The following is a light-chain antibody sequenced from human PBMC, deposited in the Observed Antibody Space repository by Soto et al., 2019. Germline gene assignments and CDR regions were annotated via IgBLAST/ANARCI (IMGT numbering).Light chain of an antibody. CDR1: QSVSSY. Sequence: EIVLTQSPATLSLSPGERATLSCRASQSVSSYLAWYQQKPGQAPRLLIYDASNRATGIPARFSGSGSGRDFTLTISSLDTEDFVVYYCQQRSNWPPLTFGGGTKVEIK. CDR3: QQRSNWPPLT. J-gene: IGKJ4*01. CDR2: DAS. V-gene: IGKV3-11*02.